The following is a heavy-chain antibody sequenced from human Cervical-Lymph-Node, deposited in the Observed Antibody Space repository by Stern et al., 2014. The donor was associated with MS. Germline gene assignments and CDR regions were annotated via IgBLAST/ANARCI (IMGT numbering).Heavy chain of an antibody. J-gene: IGHJ3*01. V-gene: IGHV5-51*01. CDR3: ARQGNYHDSHAFDV. CDR1: GYSFSNHW. D-gene: IGHD3-22*01. CDR2: IYPGGSDT. Sequence: VQLVQSGAEVKKSGESLKISCKGGGYSFSNHWIAWVRQKSGKGLEWMGIIYPGGSDTRHNPSFEGQVSISVDKSSSTAYLQWSSLTDSDTAIYYCARQGNYHDSHAFDVWGQGTMVIVSS.